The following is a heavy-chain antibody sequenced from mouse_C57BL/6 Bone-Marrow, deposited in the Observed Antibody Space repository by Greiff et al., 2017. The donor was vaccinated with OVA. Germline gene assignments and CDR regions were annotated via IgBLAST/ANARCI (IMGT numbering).Heavy chain of an antibody. CDR2: ISSGGSYT. J-gene: IGHJ2*01. CDR3: ARHYYGSSYY. CDR1: GFTFSSYG. Sequence: EVQLVESGGDLVKPGGSLKLSCAASGFTFSSYGMSWVRQTPDKRLEWVATISSGGSYTYYPDSVKGRFTISSDNAKNTLYLQMSSLKSEDTAMYYWARHYYGSSYYWGQGTTLTVSS. V-gene: IGHV5-6*01. D-gene: IGHD1-1*01.